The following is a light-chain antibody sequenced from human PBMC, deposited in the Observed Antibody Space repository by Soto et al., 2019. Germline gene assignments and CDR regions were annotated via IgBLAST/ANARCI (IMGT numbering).Light chain of an antibody. V-gene: IGKV3-11*01. Sequence: EIVLTQSPATLSLSPGERATLSCRASQSVSSYLAWYQQKPGQAPRLLIYDASNRATGIPARFSGSGSGTDFTRTISSLEPEDFAVYYCQHRSNWPQDTFGQGTKLQIK. CDR2: DAS. CDR3: QHRSNWPQDT. J-gene: IGKJ2*01. CDR1: QSVSSY.